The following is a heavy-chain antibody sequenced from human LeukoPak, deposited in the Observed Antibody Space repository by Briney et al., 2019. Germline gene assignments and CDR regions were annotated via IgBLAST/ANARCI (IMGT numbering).Heavy chain of an antibody. J-gene: IGHJ4*02. V-gene: IGHV3-23*01. CDR1: GFSFSDYA. CDR3: AKYAPPTTTMTRFFDY. Sequence: GGSLRLSCAASGFSFSDYAMTWVRQAPGKGLEWVSVIGGDSGGIQYADSVKGRFSNSRDNSKDTLYLQMNSLRVEDTAVYYCAKYAPPTTTMTRFFDYWGQGALVTVSS. D-gene: IGHD4-11*01. CDR2: IGGDSGGI.